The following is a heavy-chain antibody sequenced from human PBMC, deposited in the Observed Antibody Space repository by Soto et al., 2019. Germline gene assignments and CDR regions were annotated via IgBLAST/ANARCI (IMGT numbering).Heavy chain of an antibody. CDR2: IWYDGSNK. CDR3: ARFYFDSSGYLPSPYYYYYGMDV. J-gene: IGHJ6*02. V-gene: IGHV3-33*01. D-gene: IGHD3-22*01. Sequence: GGSLRLSCAASGFTFSSYGMHWVRQAPGKGLEWVAVIWYDGSNKYYADSVKGRFTISRDNSKNTLYLQMNSLRAEDTAVYYCARFYFDSSGYLPSPYYYYYGMDVWGQGTTVTVSS. CDR1: GFTFSSYG.